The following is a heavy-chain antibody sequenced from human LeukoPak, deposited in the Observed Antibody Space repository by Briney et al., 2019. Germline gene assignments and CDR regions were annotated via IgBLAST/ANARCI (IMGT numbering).Heavy chain of an antibody. Sequence: GGSLRLSCATSGFTFSSYAMHWVRQAPGKGLEWVAVISYDGSNKYYADSVKGRFTISRDNSKNTLYLQMNSLRAEDTAVYYCARGLHYDILTGYLQFDYWGQGTLVTVSS. J-gene: IGHJ4*02. CDR2: ISYDGSNK. CDR3: ARGLHYDILTGYLQFDY. D-gene: IGHD3-9*01. V-gene: IGHV3-30*04. CDR1: GFTFSSYA.